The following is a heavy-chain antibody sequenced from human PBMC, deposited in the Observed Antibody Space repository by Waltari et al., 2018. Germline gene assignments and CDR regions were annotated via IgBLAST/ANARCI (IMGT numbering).Heavy chain of an antibody. Sequence: QLQLQESGPGLVKPSETLSLTCTVSGGSISSSSYYSGWIRQPPGKGLEWIGRIYYSGSTYYNPSLKSRVTISVDTSKNQFSLKLSSVTAADTAVYYCARAVRQGFLEWLSPPDYWGQGTLVTVSS. CDR3: ARAVRQGFLEWLSPPDY. V-gene: IGHV4-39*07. CDR1: GGSISSSSYY. J-gene: IGHJ4*02. D-gene: IGHD3-3*01. CDR2: IYYSGST.